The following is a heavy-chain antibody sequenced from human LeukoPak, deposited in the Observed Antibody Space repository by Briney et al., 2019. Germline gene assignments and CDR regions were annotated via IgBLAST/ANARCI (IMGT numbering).Heavy chain of an antibody. CDR2: IYYSGNT. V-gene: IGHV4-59*08. D-gene: IGHD3-3*01. Sequence: SETLSLTCTVSSGSISNYYWTWIRQSPGKGLQWIGNIYYSGNTNYNPSLKSRVSISVDASRNQFSLTLTSVTAADTAVYYCARGGYDFWSGRLYYYYYMDVWGKGTTVTVSS. CDR3: ARGGYDFWSGRLYYYYYMDV. CDR1: SGSISNYY. J-gene: IGHJ6*03.